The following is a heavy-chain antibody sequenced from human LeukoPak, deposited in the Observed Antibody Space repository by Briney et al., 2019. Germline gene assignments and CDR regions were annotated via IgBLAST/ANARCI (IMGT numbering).Heavy chain of an antibody. D-gene: IGHD6-13*01. CDR3: ARAGYSSRDGDY. CDR2: INPSGGST. V-gene: IGHV1-46*01. J-gene: IGHJ4*02. CDR1: GYTFTSYY. Sequence: ASVKVSGKASGYTFTSYYMHWVRQAPGQGLEWKGIINPSGGSTSYAQKFQGRVTMTRDTFTSTVYMELSSLRSEDTAVYYCARAGYSSRDGDYWGQGTLVTVSS.